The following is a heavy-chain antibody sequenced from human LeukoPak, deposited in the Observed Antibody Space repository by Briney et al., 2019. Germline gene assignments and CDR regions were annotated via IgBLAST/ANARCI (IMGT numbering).Heavy chain of an antibody. CDR1: GYTFSDYY. D-gene: IGHD3-16*02. CDR2: INPNNGGT. CDR3: ARIMITFGGVIAFDY. J-gene: IGHJ4*02. Sequence: GASVKVSCKASGYTFSDYYMHWMRQAPGQGLEWMGWINPNNGGTNYALQFQGRVTLTRDTSISTAYVELSRLRSDDTAVYYCARIMITFGGVIAFDYWGQGTLVTVSS. V-gene: IGHV1-2*02.